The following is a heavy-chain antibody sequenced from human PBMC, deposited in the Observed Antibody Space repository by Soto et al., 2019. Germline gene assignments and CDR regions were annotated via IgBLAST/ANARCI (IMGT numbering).Heavy chain of an antibody. D-gene: IGHD6-13*01. V-gene: IGHV4-61*01. CDR1: GGSVSSGSYY. CDR3: ARVWYSSSWYPWFDP. CDR2: IYYSGST. Sequence: PSETLSLTCTVSGGSVSSGSYYWSWIRQPPGKGLEWIGYIYYSGSTYYNPSLKSRVTISVDTSKNQFSLKLSSVTAADSAVYYCARVWYSSSWYPWFDPWGQGTMVTVSS. J-gene: IGHJ5*02.